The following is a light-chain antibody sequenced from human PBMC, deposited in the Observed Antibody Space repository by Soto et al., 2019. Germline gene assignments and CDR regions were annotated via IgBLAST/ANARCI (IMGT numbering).Light chain of an antibody. CDR1: SIGTIN. V-gene: IGLV3-21*02. Sequence: VLTQPPSVSVAPGQTARITCGGNSIGTINVHWYQQKPGQAPVLVVYDDSDRPSGIPERFSGSNSGDTATLTISRVEAGDEADYYCQLWDSSSDPGVFGGGTKVTVL. CDR3: QLWDSSSDPGV. J-gene: IGLJ3*02. CDR2: DDS.